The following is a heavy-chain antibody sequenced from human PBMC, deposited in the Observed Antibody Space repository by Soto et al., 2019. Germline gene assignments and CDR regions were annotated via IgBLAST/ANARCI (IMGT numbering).Heavy chain of an antibody. CDR2: IYWDDDK. CDR3: VQSRCGGDCLQSYSSHSYYGLDV. J-gene: IGHJ6*02. CDR1: GFSLSTTGVG. Sequence: QITLKESGPTLVKPTQTLTVTCTFSGFSLSTTGVGVGWIRQPPGKALEWLALIYWDDDKRYNPSLKSRLTITKDTSKNQVVLTMTNMDPVDTATYYCVQSRCGGDCLQSYSSHSYYGLDVWGQGTTVTVSS. D-gene: IGHD2-21*01. V-gene: IGHV2-5*02.